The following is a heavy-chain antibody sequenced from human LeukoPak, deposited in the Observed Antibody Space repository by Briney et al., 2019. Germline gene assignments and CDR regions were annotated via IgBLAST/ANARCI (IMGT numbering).Heavy chain of an antibody. D-gene: IGHD3-22*01. CDR3: ARANYHDSSGYYHDAFDI. CDR1: GYTFTSYY. Sequence: GASVKVSCKASGYTFTSYYMHWVRQAPGQGLEWMGGIIPIFGTSNYAQNFQGRVTITADESTSTAYMELSSVRSEDTAVYYCARANYHDSSGYYHDAFDIWGQGTMVTVSS. J-gene: IGHJ3*02. V-gene: IGHV1-69*13. CDR2: IIPIFGTS.